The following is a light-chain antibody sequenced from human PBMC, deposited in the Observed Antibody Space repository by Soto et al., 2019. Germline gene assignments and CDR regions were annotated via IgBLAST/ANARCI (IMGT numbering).Light chain of an antibody. CDR3: QSLGTGIQV. V-gene: IGLV4-69*01. CDR2: INYDGTH. Sequence: QAVVTQSPSASASLGASVKLTCTLSSGYSTYAIAWHQQQSEKGPRFLMKINYDGTHSKGDGFFDRFSGSSSGAERHLTISSLQSEDEADYYCQSLGTGIQVFGGGTKLNVL. CDR1: SGYSTYA. J-gene: IGLJ3*02.